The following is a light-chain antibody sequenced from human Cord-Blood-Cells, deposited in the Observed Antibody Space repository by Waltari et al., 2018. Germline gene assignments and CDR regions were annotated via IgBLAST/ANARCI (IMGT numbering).Light chain of an antibody. CDR2: GNS. V-gene: IGLV1-40*01. CDR1: SSNIGAGYD. Sequence: QSVLTQPPSVSGAPGQRVTISCTGSSSNIGAGYDVHWYQQLPGTAPKLLIYGNSNRPSGVRGRFSGSKSGTSASLAITGLQAEDEADYYCQSYDSSLSGYVFGTGTKVTVL. J-gene: IGLJ1*01. CDR3: QSYDSSLSGYV.